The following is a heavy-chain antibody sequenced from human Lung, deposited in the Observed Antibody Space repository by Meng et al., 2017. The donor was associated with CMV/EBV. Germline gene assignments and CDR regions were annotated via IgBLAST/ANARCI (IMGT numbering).Heavy chain of an antibody. CDR3: AKYYYGLDV. V-gene: IGHV3-43D*03. CDR2: ISWDGGST. J-gene: IGHJ6*02. Sequence: SCAASGFTFDDYAMHWVRQAPGKGLEWVSLISWDGGSTYYADSVKGRFTISRDNSKSSLYLQMNGLSAEDTALYHCAKYYYGLDVWGQGTTVTVSS. CDR1: GFTFDDYA.